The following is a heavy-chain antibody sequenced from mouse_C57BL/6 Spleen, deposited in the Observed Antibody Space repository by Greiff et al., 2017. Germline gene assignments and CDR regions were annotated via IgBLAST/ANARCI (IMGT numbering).Heavy chain of an antibody. CDR2: IHPNSGST. Sequence: QVQLQQPGAELVKPGASVKLSCKASGYTFTSYWMHWVKQRPGQGLEWIGMIHPNSGSTNYNETFKSKATLTVDKSSSTAYMQLSSLTSEDSAVYYCAREGLLYYYAMDYWGQGTSVTVSS. D-gene: IGHD1-1*02. CDR1: GYTFTSYW. J-gene: IGHJ4*01. CDR3: AREGLLYYYAMDY. V-gene: IGHV1-64*01.